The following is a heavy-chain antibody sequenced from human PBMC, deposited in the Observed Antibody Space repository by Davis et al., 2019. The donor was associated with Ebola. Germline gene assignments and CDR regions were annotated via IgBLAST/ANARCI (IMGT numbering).Heavy chain of an antibody. J-gene: IGHJ4*02. CDR1: GFTFSSYA. CDR3: ARDAFSLSRYDTEDH. Sequence: PGGSLRLSCAASGFTFSSYAMSWVRQAPGKGLEWVSAISGSGGSTYYADSVKGRFTISRDNSKNTLHLQMDSLRVEDTAIYYCARDAFSLSRYDTEDHWGQGTLVTVSS. CDR2: ISGSGGST. D-gene: IGHD3-9*01. V-gene: IGHV3-23*01.